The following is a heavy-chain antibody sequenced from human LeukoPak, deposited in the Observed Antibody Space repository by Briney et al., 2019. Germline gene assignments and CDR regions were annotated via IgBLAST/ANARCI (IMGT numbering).Heavy chain of an antibody. CDR2: ISFVGRTT. CDR1: GFILCFYW. CDR3: VRDRTTVTLFDY. D-gene: IGHD4-17*01. Sequence: PGGSLRLSCTVSGFILCFYWIHWVRHARGRGVVWVSRISFVGRTTVHGDCVKGRFTISRDNAKNTVYLQMNSLRAEDAAVYYCVRDRTTVTLFDYWGRGTQVTVSS. V-gene: IGHV3-74*01. J-gene: IGHJ4*02.